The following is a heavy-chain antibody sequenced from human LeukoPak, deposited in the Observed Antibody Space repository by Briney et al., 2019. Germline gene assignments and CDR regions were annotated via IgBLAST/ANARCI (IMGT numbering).Heavy chain of an antibody. V-gene: IGHV3-30-3*01. CDR3: ASVRGHSSADGMDV. CDR2: LSYDGSDK. D-gene: IGHD3-22*01. J-gene: IGHJ6*02. CDR1: GFTFSRYA. Sequence: GRSLRLSCAASGFTFSRYAMHWVRQAPGKGLEWVAGLSYDGSDKFHADSVKGRFTISRDNSKNTLYLQMNSLRGEDMAVYYCASVRGHSSADGMDVWGQGTTFTASS.